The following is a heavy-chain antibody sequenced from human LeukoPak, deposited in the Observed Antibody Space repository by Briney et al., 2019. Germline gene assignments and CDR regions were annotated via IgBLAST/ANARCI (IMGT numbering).Heavy chain of an antibody. CDR2: IWYDGSNK. CDR1: GFTFSSYG. J-gene: IGHJ4*02. V-gene: IGHV3-33*01. CDR3: ARERRWGSSWYGDY. D-gene: IGHD6-13*01. Sequence: GGSLRLSCAASGFTFSSYGTHWVRQAPGKGLEWVAVIWYDGSNKYYADSVKGRFTISRDNSKNTLYLQMNSLRAEDTAVYYCARERRWGSSWYGDYWGQGTLVTVSS.